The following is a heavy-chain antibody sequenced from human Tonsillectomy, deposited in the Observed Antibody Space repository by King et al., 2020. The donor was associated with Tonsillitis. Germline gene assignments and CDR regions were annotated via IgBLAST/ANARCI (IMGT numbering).Heavy chain of an antibody. Sequence: HVQLVESGGGVVQPGRSLRLSCAASGFTFSSYGVHWVRQAPGKGLEWVAVISYDGSNKYYADSVKGRFTISRDNSKNTLYLQMNSLRAEDTAVYYCAKDRLDYFDYWGQGTLVTVSS. V-gene: IGHV3-30*18. J-gene: IGHJ4*02. CDR2: ISYDGSNK. CDR1: GFTFSSYG. CDR3: AKDRLDYFDY.